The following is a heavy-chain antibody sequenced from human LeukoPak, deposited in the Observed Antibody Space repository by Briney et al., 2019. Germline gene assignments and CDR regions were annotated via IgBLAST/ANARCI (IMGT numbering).Heavy chain of an antibody. D-gene: IGHD3-16*01. CDR1: GYSISSGYY. CDR2: IYHSGST. V-gene: IGHV4-38-2*01. Sequence: ASETLSLTCAVSGYSISSGYYWGWIRQPPGKGLEWIGSIYHSGSTYYNPSLKSRVTISVDTSKNQFSLKLSSVTAADTTVYYCARRWGWYFDYWGQGTLVTVSS. CDR3: ARRWGWYFDY. J-gene: IGHJ4*02.